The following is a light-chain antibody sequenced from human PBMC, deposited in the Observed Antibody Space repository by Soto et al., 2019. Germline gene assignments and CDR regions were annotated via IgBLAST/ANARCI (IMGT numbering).Light chain of an antibody. J-gene: IGKJ5*01. CDR3: QQLNSYPIT. Sequence: DIQLTQSPSFLSASVGDRVTITCRASQGISSYLACYQQKPGKAPKLLIYGASTLQSGVPSRFSGSGSGTELTLTISSLQPEDFATYYCQQLNSYPITFGQGTRLEI. CDR2: GAS. V-gene: IGKV1-9*01. CDR1: QGISSY.